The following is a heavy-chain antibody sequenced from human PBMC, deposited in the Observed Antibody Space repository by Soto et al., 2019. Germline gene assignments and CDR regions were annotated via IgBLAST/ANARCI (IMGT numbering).Heavy chain of an antibody. V-gene: IGHV3-30-3*01. D-gene: IGHD6-19*01. CDR3: TRAEAVAGPYYFDY. Sequence: LRLSCAASGFTFSTYAMHWVRQAPGKGLEWLAVISYDGSDEYFADSVKGRFTISRDNSKNTLYLQMNSLGTEDTAVYYCTRAEAVAGPYYFDYWGQGTLVTVSS. CDR2: ISYDGSDE. CDR1: GFTFSTYA. J-gene: IGHJ4*02.